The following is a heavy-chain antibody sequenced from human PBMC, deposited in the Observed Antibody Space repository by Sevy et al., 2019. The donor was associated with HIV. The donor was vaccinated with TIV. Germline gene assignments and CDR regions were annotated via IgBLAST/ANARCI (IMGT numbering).Heavy chain of an antibody. J-gene: IGHJ5*02. CDR3: AHRPDNYDFLTGYFPNWFDP. Sequence: SGPTLVKPTQTLTLTCTFSGFSLTTSGVGVGWIRQPPGKALEWLALIYWDDDKRYSPSLKSRLTITKDTSKNQVVLTMTNMDPVDTATYYCAHRPDNYDFLTGYFPNWFDPWGQGTLVTVSS. CDR1: GFSLTTSGVG. D-gene: IGHD3-9*01. CDR2: IYWDDDK. V-gene: IGHV2-5*02.